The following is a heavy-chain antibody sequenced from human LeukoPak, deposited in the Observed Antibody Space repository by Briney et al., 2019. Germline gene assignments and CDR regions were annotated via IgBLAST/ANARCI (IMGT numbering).Heavy chain of an antibody. CDR2: INHSGST. J-gene: IGHJ1*01. D-gene: IGHD6-6*01. CDR1: GGSFSGYY. CDR3: ARSSSGEYFQH. Sequence: KTSETLSLTCAVYGGSFSGYYWSWIRQPPGKGLEWIGEINHSGSTNYNPSLKSRVTISVDTSKNQFSLKLSSVTAADTAVYYCARSSSGEYFQHWGQGTLVTVSS. V-gene: IGHV4-34*01.